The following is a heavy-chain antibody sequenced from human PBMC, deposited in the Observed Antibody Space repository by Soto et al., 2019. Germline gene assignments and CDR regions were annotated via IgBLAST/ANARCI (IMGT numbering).Heavy chain of an antibody. D-gene: IGHD6-6*01. CDR1: GDMFRNSA. V-gene: IGHV1-69*01. CDR3: ARARLSNGDPNIYFFYGLDV. CDR2: IIPLFRKT. Sequence: QVQLVQSGAEVKRPGSSVKVSCKASGDMFRNSAFTWVRQVPGQGLDWMGVIIPLFRKTNVAQKFQGRVNLTADESTSSLYMEVSSLTSEDTAVYYCARARLSNGDPNIYFFYGLDVWGQGTTITVSS. J-gene: IGHJ6*02.